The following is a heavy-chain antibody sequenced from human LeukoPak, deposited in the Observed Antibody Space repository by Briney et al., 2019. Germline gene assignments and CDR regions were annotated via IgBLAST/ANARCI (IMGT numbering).Heavy chain of an antibody. D-gene: IGHD3-16*02. CDR3: ARLMITFGGVIVQD. CDR1: GGSFSGYY. J-gene: IGHJ4*02. V-gene: IGHV4-34*01. CDR2: INHSGST. Sequence: SETLSLTCAVYGGSFSGYYWSWIRQPPGKGLEWIGEINHSGSTNYNPSLKSRVTISVDTSKNQFSLKLSSVTAADTAVYYCARLMITFGGVIVQDWGQGTLVTVSS.